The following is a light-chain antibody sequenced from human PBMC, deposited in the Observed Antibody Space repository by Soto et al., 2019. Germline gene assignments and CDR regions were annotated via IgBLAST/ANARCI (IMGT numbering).Light chain of an antibody. CDR1: QSISGY. J-gene: IGKJ3*01. V-gene: IGKV1-6*01. Sequence: IHMTQSPSTLSASVGDRVTITCRASQSISGYLNWHQQKPGKAPKLLIYKASSSESGVPSRFSGSGSGTDFTLTISSLQPEDFATYYCLQKYFYPFTFGPGTKVDIK. CDR3: LQKYFYPFT. CDR2: KAS.